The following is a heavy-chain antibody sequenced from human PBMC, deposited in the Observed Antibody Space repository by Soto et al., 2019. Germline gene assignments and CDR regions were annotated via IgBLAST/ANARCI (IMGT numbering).Heavy chain of an antibody. CDR3: ASGTGRAMVCIYYGMDV. CDR2: IWYDGSNK. V-gene: IGHV3-33*01. Sequence: QVQLVESGGGVVQPGRSLRLSCAASGFTFSSYGMHWVRQAPGKGLEWVAVIWYDGSNKFYADSVKGRVTLSRDNSKKTVYLQMHSLRAEDTAVYYCASGTGRAMVCIYYGMDVWGQGATVTVSS. J-gene: IGHJ6*02. D-gene: IGHD5-18*01. CDR1: GFTFSSYG.